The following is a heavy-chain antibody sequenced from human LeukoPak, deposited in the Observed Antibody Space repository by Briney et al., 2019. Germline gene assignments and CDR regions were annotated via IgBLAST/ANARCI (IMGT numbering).Heavy chain of an antibody. D-gene: IGHD3-3*01. J-gene: IGHJ4*02. CDR2: IYYSGST. CDR3: ARADYDFWSGYYIDY. Sequence: PSETLSLTCTVSGGSISSYYWSWIRQPPGKGLEWFGYIYYSGSTNYNPSLKSRVTISVDTSKNQFSLKLSSVTAADTAVYYCARADYDFWSGYYIDYWGQGTLVTVSS. CDR1: GGSISSYY. V-gene: IGHV4-59*01.